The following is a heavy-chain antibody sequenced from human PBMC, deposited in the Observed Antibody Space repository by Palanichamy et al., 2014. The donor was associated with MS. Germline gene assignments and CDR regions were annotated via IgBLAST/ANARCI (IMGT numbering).Heavy chain of an antibody. CDR1: GDSISSINW. D-gene: IGHD5-12*01. V-gene: IGHV4-4*02. CDR2: IHHDGST. CDR3: ARVAATYGYYFDY. Sequence: QVQLQESGPGLVKPSGTLSLTCGVSGDSISSINWWTWVRQPPGKGLEWIGEIHHDGSTNYNPSLKSRVSVLVDKSKNQFSLMLTSMTAADTAVYYCARVAATYGYYFDYWGQGTLVTVSS. J-gene: IGHJ4*02.